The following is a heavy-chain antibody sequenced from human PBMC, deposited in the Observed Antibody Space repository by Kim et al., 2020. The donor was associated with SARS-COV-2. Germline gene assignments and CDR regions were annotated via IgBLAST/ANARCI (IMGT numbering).Heavy chain of an antibody. CDR3: AKGAGYYFDY. CDR1: GFTFSSYG. Sequence: GGSLRLSCAASGFTFSSYGMHWVRQAPGKGLEWVAVISYDGSNKYYADSVKGRFTISRDNSKNTLYLQMNSLRAEDTAVYYCAKGAGYYFDYWGQGTLVT. V-gene: IGHV3-30*18. CDR2: ISYDGSNK. J-gene: IGHJ4*02.